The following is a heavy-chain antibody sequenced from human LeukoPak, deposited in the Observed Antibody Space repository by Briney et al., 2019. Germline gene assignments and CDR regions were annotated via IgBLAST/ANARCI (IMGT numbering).Heavy chain of an antibody. V-gene: IGHV4-38-2*01. J-gene: IGHJ6*03. CDR3: ARPVYGDPSLLYNYYMDV. Sequence: KPFETLSLTCAVSGYSISSGYYWGWIRQPPGKELEWIGSIYHSGSTYYNPSLKSRVTISVDTSKNQFSLKLSSVTAADTAVSSCARPVYGDPSLLYNYYMDVWGQGTTVTVSS. D-gene: IGHD2-8*01. CDR2: IYHSGST. CDR1: GYSISSGYY.